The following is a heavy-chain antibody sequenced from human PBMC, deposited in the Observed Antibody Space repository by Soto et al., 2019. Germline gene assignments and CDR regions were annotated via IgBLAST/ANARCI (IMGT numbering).Heavy chain of an antibody. Sequence: QVQLQESGPGLVKPSQTLSLTCTVSGDSITSGVHYWSWIRQLPGQGLEGIGYIFYSGPTYYNTSLKSRVTISVDTSKNQFSLKLNSVTAADTAVYYCARDRVMLTFGGAAEEWGIDSWGQGTLVTVSS. D-gene: IGHD3-16*01. V-gene: IGHV4-31*03. J-gene: IGHJ4*02. CDR1: GDSITSGVHY. CDR3: ARDRVMLTFGGAAEEWGIDS. CDR2: IFYSGPT.